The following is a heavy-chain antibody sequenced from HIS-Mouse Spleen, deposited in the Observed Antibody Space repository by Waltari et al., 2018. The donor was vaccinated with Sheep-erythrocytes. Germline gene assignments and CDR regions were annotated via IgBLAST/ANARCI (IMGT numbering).Heavy chain of an antibody. D-gene: IGHD6-6*01. CDR3: ARALSIAARPNWFDP. V-gene: IGHV4-34*01. Sequence: QVQLQQWGAGLLKPSETLSLTCAVYGGSFSGYYWSLIRQPPGKGLEWIGEINHSGSTNYNPSLKSRVTISVDTSKNQFSLKLSSVTAADTAVYYCARALSIAARPNWFDPWGQGTLVTVSS. CDR1: GGSFSGYY. CDR2: INHSGST. J-gene: IGHJ5*02.